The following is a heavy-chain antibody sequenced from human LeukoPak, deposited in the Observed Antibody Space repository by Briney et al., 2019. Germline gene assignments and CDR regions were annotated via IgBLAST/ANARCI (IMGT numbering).Heavy chain of an antibody. CDR1: GFTFSSYW. D-gene: IGHD6-19*01. CDR3: ARTYSSFDY. V-gene: IGHV3-74*01. J-gene: IGHJ4*02. CDR2: INNDGSTT. Sequence: PGGSLRLSCAVSGFTFSSYWMHWVRQAPGKGLVWVSRINNDGSTTAYADSVKGRFTISRDNTKNTLYLQMNSLRAEDTAVYYCARTYSSFDYWGQGTLVTGSS.